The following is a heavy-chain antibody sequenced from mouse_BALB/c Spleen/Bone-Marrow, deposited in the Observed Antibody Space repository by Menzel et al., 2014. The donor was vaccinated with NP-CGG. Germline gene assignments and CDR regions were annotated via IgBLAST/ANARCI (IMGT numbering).Heavy chain of an antibody. CDR3: ARSADWYFGV. CDR1: GYSITSDYA. Sequence: EVKVEESGPGLVKPSQSLSLTCTVTGYSITSDYAWHWIRQFPGNKLEWMGYISYSGSTSYYPYLKSRISITRDTPKNQFFLQLNSVTNEDTATYYCARSADWYFGVWGAGTTVTVSS. V-gene: IGHV3-2*02. CDR2: ISYSGST. J-gene: IGHJ1*01.